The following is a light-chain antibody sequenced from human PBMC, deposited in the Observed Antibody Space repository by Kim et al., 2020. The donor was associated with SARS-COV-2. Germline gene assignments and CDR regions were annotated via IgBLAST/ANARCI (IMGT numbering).Light chain of an antibody. CDR3: SSYAGSNNV. CDR2: ELS. CDR1: SSDVGDNND. J-gene: IGLJ1*01. Sequence: PGQLVTISSTETSSDVGDNNDVSWYQHHPGTASTLMYYELSKRSSGSPDRFAASKAGTTASMTVSGLQAEDEADYYCSSYAGSNNVFGTGTKVTVL. V-gene: IGLV2-8*01.